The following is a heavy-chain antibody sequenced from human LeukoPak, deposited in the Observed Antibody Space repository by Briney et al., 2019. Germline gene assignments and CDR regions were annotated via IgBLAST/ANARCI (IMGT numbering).Heavy chain of an antibody. J-gene: IGHJ4*02. Sequence: PSETLSLTCTVSGGSISSYYCSWIRQPPGKGLEWIGYIYYSGSTNYNPSLKSRVTISVDTSKNQFSLKLSSVTAADTAVYYCARHMGLGYSYGYPYFDYWAREPWSPSPQ. CDR2: IYYSGST. V-gene: IGHV4-59*08. D-gene: IGHD5-18*01. CDR1: GGSISSYY. CDR3: ARHMGLGYSYGYPYFDY.